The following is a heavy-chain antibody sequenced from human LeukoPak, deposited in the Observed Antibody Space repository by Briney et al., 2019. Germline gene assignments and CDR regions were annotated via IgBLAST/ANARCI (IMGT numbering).Heavy chain of an antibody. CDR3: ARDPDSGPDL. Sequence: ASVKVSCKASGYNFAHYHTHWVRQARGQGLEWMGSLNPNTGDTLLAQKFQGRVTMTRDTSITVGYMELSSLTFDDTAVYYCARDPDSGPDLWGQGTLVTVAS. J-gene: IGHJ4*02. CDR1: GYNFAHYH. D-gene: IGHD2-15*01. CDR2: LNPNTGDT. V-gene: IGHV1-2*02.